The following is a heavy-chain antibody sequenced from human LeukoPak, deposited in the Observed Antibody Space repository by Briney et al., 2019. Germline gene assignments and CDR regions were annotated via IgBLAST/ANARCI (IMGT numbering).Heavy chain of an antibody. D-gene: IGHD6-13*01. CDR1: GFTVSSNY. J-gene: IGHJ4*02. Sequence: GGSLRLSCAASGFTVSSNYMNWVRQAPGKGLEWVGRIKSKAEGGTTDYAAPVKGRFTISRDDSKNTLFLQMNSLKTEDTAVYYCTTGRSSSWPDYWGQGTLVTVSS. CDR3: TTGRSSSWPDY. V-gene: IGHV3-15*01. CDR2: IKSKAEGGTT.